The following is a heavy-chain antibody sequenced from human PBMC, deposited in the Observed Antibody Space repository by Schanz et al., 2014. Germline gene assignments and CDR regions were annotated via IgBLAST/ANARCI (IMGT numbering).Heavy chain of an antibody. CDR1: GFTFSTHA. V-gene: IGHV3-30*03. D-gene: IGHD2-2*01. CDR3: ARAGYDADNWFDP. CDR2: VSSDGNND. J-gene: IGHJ5*02. Sequence: VHLLESGGGLVQPGGSLRLSCAASGFTFSTHAMHWVRQAPGKGLEWVALVSSDGNNDYYTDSVKGRFTISRDNSKNTVHLQMNSLRAEDTAVYYCARAGYDADNWFDPWGQGTLVTVSS.